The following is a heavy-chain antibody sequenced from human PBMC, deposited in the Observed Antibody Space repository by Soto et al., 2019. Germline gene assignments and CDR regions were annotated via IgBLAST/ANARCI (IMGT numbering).Heavy chain of an antibody. V-gene: IGHV1-18*01. CDR3: AREIVVVPDAPDAFDI. D-gene: IGHD2-2*01. Sequence: ASVKVSCKASGYTFTSYGISWVRQAPGQGLEWMGWISAYNGNTNYAQKLQGRVTMTTDTSTSTAYMELRSLRSDDTAVYYCAREIVVVPDAPDAFDIWGQGTMVTVSS. CDR2: ISAYNGNT. CDR1: GYTFTSYG. J-gene: IGHJ3*02.